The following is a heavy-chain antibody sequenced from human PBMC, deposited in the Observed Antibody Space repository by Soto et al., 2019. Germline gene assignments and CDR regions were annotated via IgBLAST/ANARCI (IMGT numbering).Heavy chain of an antibody. CDR3: GADRIQLRLGKQSFNGMDV. D-gene: IGHD3-16*01. Sequence: QVQLVQSGAEMRKPGSSLRVSCKASGGTFSDYAFSWVRQAPGQGLEWMGGIVPRFGSPNYAQKFVGRVTIIANKSSSTVYMALRNLIFDDTAVYFCGADRIQLRLGKQSFNGMDVWGQGTTIIVSS. CDR1: GGTFSDYA. CDR2: IVPRFGSP. V-gene: IGHV1-69*06. J-gene: IGHJ6*02.